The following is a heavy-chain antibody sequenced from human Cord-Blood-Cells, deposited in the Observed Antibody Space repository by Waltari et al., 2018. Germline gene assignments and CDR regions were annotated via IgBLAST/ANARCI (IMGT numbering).Heavy chain of an antibody. CDR1: GFTFSSPA. Sequence: EVQLLESGGGLVQPGGSLRLSCAASGFTFSSPAMSWVRQAPGKGLEWVSAISGSGGSTYYADSVKGRFTISRDNSKNTLYLQMNSLRAEDTAVYYCAKDQWGYYYGSGEYYYYGMDVWGQGTTVTVSS. V-gene: IGHV3-23*01. D-gene: IGHD3-10*01. CDR3: AKDQWGYYYGSGEYYYYGMDV. CDR2: ISGSGGST. J-gene: IGHJ6*02.